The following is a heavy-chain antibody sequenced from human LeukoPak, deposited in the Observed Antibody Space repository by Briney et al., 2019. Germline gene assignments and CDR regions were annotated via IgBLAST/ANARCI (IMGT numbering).Heavy chain of an antibody. J-gene: IGHJ6*02. CDR1: GYTFTSYG. V-gene: IGHV1-18*01. CDR2: ISAYNGNT. CDR3: AREKGVYCTNGVCYAYYYYGMDV. D-gene: IGHD2-8*01. Sequence: ASVTVSCTASGYTFTSYGISWVRQAPGQGLEWMGWISAYNGNTNYAQKLQGRVTMTTDTSTSTAYMELRSLRSDDTAVYYCAREKGVYCTNGVCYAYYYYGMDVWGQGTTVTVSS.